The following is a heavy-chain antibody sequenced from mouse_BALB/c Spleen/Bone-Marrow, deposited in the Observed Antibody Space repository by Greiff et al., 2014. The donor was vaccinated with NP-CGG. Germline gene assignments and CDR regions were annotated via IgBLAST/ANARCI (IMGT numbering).Heavy chain of an antibody. CDR2: IFPGDGDT. Sequence: QVQLQQSGPELVKPGASVKISCKASGYAFSSSWMNWVKQRPGQGLEWIGRIFPGDGDTYYNGKFKGKATLTADKSSSTAYMQLSSLTSVDPAVYFCARSDGYRAMDYWGQGTSVTVSS. V-gene: IGHV1-82*01. CDR3: ARSDGYRAMDY. J-gene: IGHJ4*01. CDR1: GYAFSSSW. D-gene: IGHD2-3*01.